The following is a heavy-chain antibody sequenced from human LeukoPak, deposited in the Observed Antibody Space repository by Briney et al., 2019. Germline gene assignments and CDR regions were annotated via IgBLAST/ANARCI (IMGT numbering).Heavy chain of an antibody. V-gene: IGHV3-74*01. CDR2: INSDGSST. CDR1: GFTFSSYW. J-gene: IGHJ4*02. CDR3: ARDYYDSSGYFDGLNY. Sequence: GGSLRLSCAASGFTFSSYWRDWVRQAQGKGLVWVSRINSDGSSTSYADSVKGRFTISRDNAKNTLYLQMNSLRAEDTAVYYCARDYYDSSGYFDGLNYWGQGTLVTVSS. D-gene: IGHD3-22*01.